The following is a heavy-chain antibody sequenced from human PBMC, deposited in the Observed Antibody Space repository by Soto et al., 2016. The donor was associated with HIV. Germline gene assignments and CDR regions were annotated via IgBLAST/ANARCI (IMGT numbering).Heavy chain of an antibody. D-gene: IGHD2-15*01. J-gene: IGHJ4*02. CDR1: GFTFNRYT. V-gene: IGHV3-48*01. CDR3: ARDYCSGGSCPSFDY. CDR2: ITGSSSDI. Sequence: EVQLVESGGGLVQPGGSLRLSCATSGFTFNRYTLNWVRQAPGKGLEWVSSITGSSSDIFYADSVKGRFTISRDIAKNTLFLQMDSLRVNDTALYYCARDYCSGGSCPSFDYWGQGTLVTVSS.